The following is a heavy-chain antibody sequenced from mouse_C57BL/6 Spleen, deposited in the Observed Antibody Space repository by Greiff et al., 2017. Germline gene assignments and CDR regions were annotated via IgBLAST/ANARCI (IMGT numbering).Heavy chain of an antibody. V-gene: IGHV5-16*01. CDR2: INYDGSST. CDR1: GFTFTDYY. CDR3: ARDAGYLDD. J-gene: IGHJ2*01. Sequence: EVQLVESEGGLVQPGSSMKLSCTASGFTFTDYYMAWVRQVPEKGLEWVANINYDGSSTYYLDSLKSRFIIARDNAKNILYLQMSSLKSEDTATYYCARDAGYLDDWGKGTTLTVSS.